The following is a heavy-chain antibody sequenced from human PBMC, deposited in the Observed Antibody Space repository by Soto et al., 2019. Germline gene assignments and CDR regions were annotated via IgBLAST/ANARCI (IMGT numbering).Heavy chain of an antibody. J-gene: IGHJ1*01. CDR3: AHHYGDRFFQE. CDR1: GFSLSTSGAG. D-gene: IGHD4-17*01. CDR2: IYWDDDK. Sequence: QITLKESGPTLVKPTQTLTLTCTFSGFSLSTSGAGVGWIRQPPGKALEWLALIYWDDDKRYSPSLKSRLTITKDTSKNQVVLAMTNMDPVDTATYYCAHHYGDRFFQEWGQGTLVTVSS. V-gene: IGHV2-5*02.